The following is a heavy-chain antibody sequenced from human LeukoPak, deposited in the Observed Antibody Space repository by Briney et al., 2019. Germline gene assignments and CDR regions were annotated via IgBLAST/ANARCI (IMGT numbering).Heavy chain of an antibody. CDR3: AKDRDSSLFYFDY. CDR1: GFTFSSYA. J-gene: IGHJ4*02. CDR2: ISGSGGST. Sequence: TGGSLRLSCAASGFTFSSYAMSWVRQAPGKGLEWVSAISGSGGSTYYADSVEGRFTISRDNSKNTLYLQMNSLRAEDTAVYYCAKDRDSSLFYFDYWGQGTLVTVSS. D-gene: IGHD6-6*01. V-gene: IGHV3-23*01.